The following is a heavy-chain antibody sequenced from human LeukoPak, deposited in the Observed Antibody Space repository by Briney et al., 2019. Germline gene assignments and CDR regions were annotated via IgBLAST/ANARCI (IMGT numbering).Heavy chain of an antibody. D-gene: IGHD3-22*01. CDR3: ARGYYDTRGSAFDI. CDR2: INPSGGGT. Sequence: VAPVKVSCKASGYTFSSYYMHWVRQAPGQGLEWMGIINPSGGGTSYAQKFQGRVTMTGDTSTSTVYMDLSSLRSEDTAMYYCARGYYDTRGSAFDIWGQGTMVTVSS. J-gene: IGHJ3*02. CDR1: GYTFSSYY. V-gene: IGHV1-46*01.